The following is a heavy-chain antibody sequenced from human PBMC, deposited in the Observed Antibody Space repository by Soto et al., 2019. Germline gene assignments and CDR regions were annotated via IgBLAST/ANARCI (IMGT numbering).Heavy chain of an antibody. J-gene: IGHJ4*02. V-gene: IGHV3-74*01. CDR2: ISTDGSRT. D-gene: IGHD3-10*02. CDR3: ARDMLGPRAFDY. CDR1: GFTFSSHW. Sequence: EVQLVESGGGIVQPGGSLRLSCSVSGFTFSSHWMHWVRQAPGKGLVWVSRISTDGSRTTYADSVKGQVTISRDNAKNTLYLDMSSLRAEDTAVYYCARDMLGPRAFDYWGQGTLVTVSS.